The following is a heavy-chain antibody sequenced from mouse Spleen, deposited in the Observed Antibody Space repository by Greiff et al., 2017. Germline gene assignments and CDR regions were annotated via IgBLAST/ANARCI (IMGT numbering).Heavy chain of an antibody. CDR2: IWSGGST. Sequence: VQLKESGPGLVQPSQSLSITCTVSGFSLTSYGVHWVRQSPGKGLEWLGVIWSGGSTDYNAAFISRLSISKDNSKSQVFFKMNSLQANDTAIYYCARRGGTTAYYAMDYWGQGTSVTVSS. CDR3: ARRGGTTAYYAMDY. CDR1: GFSLTSYG. D-gene: IGHD1-2*01. J-gene: IGHJ4*01. V-gene: IGHV2-2*02.